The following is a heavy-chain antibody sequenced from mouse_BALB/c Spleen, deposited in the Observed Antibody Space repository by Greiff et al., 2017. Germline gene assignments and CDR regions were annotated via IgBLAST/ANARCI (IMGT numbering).Heavy chain of an antibody. CDR1: GYTFTSYW. CDR3: ARENPLLRLRAWFAY. J-gene: IGHJ3*01. D-gene: IGHD1-2*01. Sequence: QVQLKQSGAELAKPGASVKMSCKASGYTFTSYWMHWVKQRPGQGLEWIGYINPSTGYTEYNQKFKDKATLTADKSSSTAYMQLSSLTSEDSAVYYCARENPLLRLRAWFAYWGQGTLVTVSA. V-gene: IGHV1-7*01. CDR2: INPSTGYT.